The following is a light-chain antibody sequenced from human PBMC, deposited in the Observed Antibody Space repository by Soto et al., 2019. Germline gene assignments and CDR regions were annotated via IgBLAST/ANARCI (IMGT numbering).Light chain of an antibody. J-gene: IGLJ1*01. CDR1: SSDVGRYNY. CDR3: SSSAITSTPMYV. CDR2: EVS. Sequence: SALTQPASVSGSPGQSITISCTGTSSDVGRYNYVSWYQHHPGKAPKLVISEVSNRPSGISNRFSGSKSGNTAYLTISGLQAEDEADYYCSSSAITSTPMYVFGTGTKVTVL. V-gene: IGLV2-14*01.